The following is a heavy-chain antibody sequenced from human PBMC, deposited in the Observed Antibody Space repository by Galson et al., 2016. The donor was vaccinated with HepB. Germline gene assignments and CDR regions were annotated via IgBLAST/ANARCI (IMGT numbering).Heavy chain of an antibody. V-gene: IGHV3-7*04. CDR1: GFTYAAYA. CDR2: IKPDGTEK. D-gene: IGHD2-15*01. Sequence: SLRLSCAASGFTYAAYAIAWVRQAPGTGLEWVAAIKPDGTEKYYADSVKGRFTVSRDNVATSLYLQMNSLRAEDTAVYYCVGDRGYCSGGGCYSVNDYWGQGNLVTVSS. J-gene: IGHJ4*02. CDR3: VGDRGYCSGGGCYSVNDY.